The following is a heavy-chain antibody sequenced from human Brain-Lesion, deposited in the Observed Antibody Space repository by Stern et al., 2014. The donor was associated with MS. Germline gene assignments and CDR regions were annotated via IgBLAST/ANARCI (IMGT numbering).Heavy chain of an antibody. CDR3: ARDHYLGMDV. CDR2: INPNTGST. CDR1: GYIFTGYY. Sequence: QVQLVQSGAEVKKPGASVKVSCKTSGYIFTGYYIHWVRQAPGQGLQWMACINPNTGSTKYAQKVQGRVTISRDNSNNTTYPQLRSLTSDDTAVYYCARDHYLGMDVWGQGTTVTVSS. J-gene: IGHJ6*02. V-gene: IGHV1-2*02. D-gene: IGHD1-26*01.